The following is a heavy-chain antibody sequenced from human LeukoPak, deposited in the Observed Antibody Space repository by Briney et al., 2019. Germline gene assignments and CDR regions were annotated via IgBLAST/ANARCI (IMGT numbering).Heavy chain of an antibody. D-gene: IGHD3-16*01. J-gene: IGHJ6*02. Sequence: GGSLRLSCAASGFTFSSYWMHWVRQAPGKGLVWVSRINTDGSSTTYADSVKGRFTISRDNSKNYLYLQMNSLGTEDSALYYCAKDGGWRKVGYSYYGVDVWGQGTTVTVSS. CDR2: INTDGSST. CDR1: GFTFSSYW. CDR3: AKDGGWRKVGYSYYGVDV. V-gene: IGHV3-74*01.